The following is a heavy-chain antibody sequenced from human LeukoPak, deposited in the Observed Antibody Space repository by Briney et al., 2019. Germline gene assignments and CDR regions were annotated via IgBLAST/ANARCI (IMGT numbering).Heavy chain of an antibody. V-gene: IGHV1-3*03. CDR3: ARGPTTEAYFDF. D-gene: IGHD4-11*01. Sequence: ASVKVSCKVSGYTLRQISMQWVRQAPGKGLEWMGWITAGNGNTKYSQEFQGRVTITRETPASTVYMELSSLRAEDMAVYYCARGPTTEAYFDFWGPGTLVTVSS. CDR2: ITAGNGNT. J-gene: IGHJ4*02. CDR1: GYTLRQIS.